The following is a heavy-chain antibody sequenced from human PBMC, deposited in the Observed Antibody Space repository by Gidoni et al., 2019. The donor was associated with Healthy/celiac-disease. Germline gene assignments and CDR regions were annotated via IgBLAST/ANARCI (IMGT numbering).Heavy chain of an antibody. CDR3: ARDQASPGGSSSGPHFDY. Sequence: EVQLVESGGGLVKPGGSLRLSCAASGFTFIRYSMNWVRQAPGKGLEWVSSISSSSSYIYYADSVKGRFTISRDNAKNSLYLQMNSLRAEDTAVYYCARDQASPGGSSSGPHFDYWGQGTLVTVSS. CDR1: GFTFIRYS. CDR2: ISSSSSYI. J-gene: IGHJ4*02. D-gene: IGHD6-6*01. V-gene: IGHV3-21*01.